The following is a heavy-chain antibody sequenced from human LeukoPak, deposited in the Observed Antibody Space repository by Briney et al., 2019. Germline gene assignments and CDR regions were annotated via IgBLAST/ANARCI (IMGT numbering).Heavy chain of an antibody. CDR3: ARDLGGSGWYGGAFDI. D-gene: IGHD6-19*01. Sequence: SETLSLTCTVSGGSLSSYFWSWIRLSPGKGLEWIGYIYSSGSTNYNPSLRSRVTISVDTSKRQFSLKLSSVTAADTAVYYCARDLGGSGWYGGAFDIWGQGTMVTVSS. V-gene: IGHV4-59*12. J-gene: IGHJ3*02. CDR2: IYSSGST. CDR1: GGSLSSYF.